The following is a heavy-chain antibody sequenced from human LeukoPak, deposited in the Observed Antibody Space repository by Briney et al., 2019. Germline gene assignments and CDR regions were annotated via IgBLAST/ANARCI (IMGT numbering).Heavy chain of an antibody. Sequence: SETLSLTCTVSGGSISSSSYYWGWIRQPPGKGLEWIGRIYYSGSTYYNPSLKSRVTISVDTSKNQFSLKLSSVTAADTAVYYCARGSRVGARNRNNWFDPWGQGTLVTVSS. J-gene: IGHJ5*02. V-gene: IGHV4-39*07. D-gene: IGHD1-26*01. CDR1: GGSISSSSYY. CDR2: IYYSGST. CDR3: ARGSRVGARNRNNWFDP.